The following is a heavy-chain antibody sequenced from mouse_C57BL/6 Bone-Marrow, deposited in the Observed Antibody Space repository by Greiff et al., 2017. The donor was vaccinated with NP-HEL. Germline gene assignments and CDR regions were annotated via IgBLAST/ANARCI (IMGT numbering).Heavy chain of an antibody. CDR3: ARRGYGSSYVDWYFDV. J-gene: IGHJ1*03. CDR1: EYEFPSHD. Sequence: EVKLVESGGGLVQPGASLKLSCESNEYEFPSHDMSWVRKTPEKRLELVAAINSDGGSTYYPDTMERRSIISRDNTKKTLYLQMSSLRSEDTALYYCARRGYGSSYVDWYFDVWGTGTTVTVSS. CDR2: INSDGGST. V-gene: IGHV5-2*01. D-gene: IGHD1-1*01.